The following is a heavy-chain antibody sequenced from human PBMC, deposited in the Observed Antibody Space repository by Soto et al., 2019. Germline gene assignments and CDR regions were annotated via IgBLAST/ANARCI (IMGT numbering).Heavy chain of an antibody. CDR2: ISGSGGST. J-gene: IGHJ6*02. Sequence: GGSLRLSCEASGFTFSTYAMSWVRQAPGKGLEWVSVISGSGGSTSYADSVKGRFTISRDNSKNTLYLQMDSLRAEDTAVYYCAKYREWGSVSHHDYQGMDVWGQGTTVTVSS. CDR1: GFTFSTYA. D-gene: IGHD3-16*01. V-gene: IGHV3-23*01. CDR3: AKYREWGSVSHHDYQGMDV.